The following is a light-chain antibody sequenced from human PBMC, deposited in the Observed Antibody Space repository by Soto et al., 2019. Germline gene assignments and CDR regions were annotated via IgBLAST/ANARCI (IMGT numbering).Light chain of an antibody. CDR2: KAS. Sequence: DSQMTQSPSTLSGSVGDRVTITCRAIQTISSWLAWYQQKTGKAPKLLIYKASTLKSGVPSRFRGSGSGTEFTLTISSLQPDDFETYYCQHYNSYSEAFGQGTKVDI. CDR1: QTISSW. V-gene: IGKV1-5*03. CDR3: QHYNSYSEA. J-gene: IGKJ1*01.